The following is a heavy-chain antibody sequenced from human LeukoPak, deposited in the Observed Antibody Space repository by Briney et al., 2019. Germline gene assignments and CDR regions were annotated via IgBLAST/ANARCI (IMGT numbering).Heavy chain of an antibody. Sequence: GGSLRLSCAASGFTFSSYAMHWVRQAPGKGLEWVAVISYDGSNKYYADSVKGRFTISRDNSKNTLYLQMNSLRAEDTAVYYCARDESGYSYLMDVWGQGTTVTVSS. D-gene: IGHD5-18*01. J-gene: IGHJ6*02. V-gene: IGHV3-30-3*01. CDR2: ISYDGSNK. CDR3: ARDESGYSYLMDV. CDR1: GFTFSSYA.